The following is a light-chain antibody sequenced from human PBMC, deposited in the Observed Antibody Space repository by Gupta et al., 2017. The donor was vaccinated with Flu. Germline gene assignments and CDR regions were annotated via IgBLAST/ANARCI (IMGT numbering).Light chain of an antibody. V-gene: IGLV1-44*01. CDR3: AISDDSLNDVL. CDR1: SSNFGSNL. J-gene: IGLJ3*02. CDR2: SNG. Sequence: QSVASQPPPASGTPGQRVTTSCSGSSSNFGSNLVSWYQHLPGTAPKLLIYSNGHRPSGVPDRFSGSKSVTSASLPIRGLQSDDEADDYCAISDDSLNDVLFGGGTKLTVL.